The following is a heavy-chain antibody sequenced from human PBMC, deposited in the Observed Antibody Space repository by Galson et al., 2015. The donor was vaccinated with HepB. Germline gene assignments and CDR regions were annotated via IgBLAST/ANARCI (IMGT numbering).Heavy chain of an antibody. Sequence: SVKVSCKASGGTFSSYAISWVRQAPGQGLEWMGGIIPIFGTANYAQKFQGRVTITADESTSTAYMELSSLRSEDTAVYYCARDLPDYYDSSGYAPTVWGQGTLVTVSS. CDR3: ARDLPDYYDSSGYAPTV. J-gene: IGHJ4*02. V-gene: IGHV1-69*13. CDR2: IIPIFGTA. D-gene: IGHD3-22*01. CDR1: GGTFSSYA.